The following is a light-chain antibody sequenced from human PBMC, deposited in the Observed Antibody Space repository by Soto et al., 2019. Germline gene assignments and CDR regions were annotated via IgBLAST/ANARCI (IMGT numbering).Light chain of an antibody. CDR3: SSFGATNNV. J-gene: IGLJ1*01. Sequence: QSALTQPPSASGSPGQSVTISCTGTSGDVGTYNYVSWYQQHPGKAPKLIIYEVTKRPSGVPDRFSGSKSGNTASLTVSGLQAEDEYDYYCSSFGATNNVFGTGTKLTVL. V-gene: IGLV2-8*01. CDR2: EVT. CDR1: SGDVGTYNY.